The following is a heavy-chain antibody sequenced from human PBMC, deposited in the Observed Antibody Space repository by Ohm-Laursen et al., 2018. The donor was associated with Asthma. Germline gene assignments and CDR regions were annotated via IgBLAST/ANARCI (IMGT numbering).Heavy chain of an antibody. J-gene: IGHJ6*02. V-gene: IGHV3-30*18. Sequence: SLRLSRAASGFTFSSYGMHWVRQAPGKGLEWVAVISYDGSNKYYADSVKGRFTISRDNSKNTLYLQMNSLRAEDTAVYYCAKFGQLVRYYYYYGMDVWGQGTTVTVSS. CDR1: GFTFSSYG. CDR3: AKFGQLVRYYYYYGMDV. CDR2: ISYDGSNK. D-gene: IGHD6-6*01.